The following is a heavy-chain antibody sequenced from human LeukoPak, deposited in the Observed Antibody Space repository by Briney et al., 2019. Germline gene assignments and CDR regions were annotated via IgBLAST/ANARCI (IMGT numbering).Heavy chain of an antibody. CDR2: ISAYNHNT. Sequence: ASVKVSCKASGYTFTGYYIHWVRQAPGQGLEWMGWISAYNHNTNYAQKFQGRVTMTIDTSTTTVYMELRSLRSDDTAIYYCARDLMYCDTMSCYDGDFDYWGQGTPVTVSS. CDR1: GYTFTGYY. J-gene: IGHJ4*02. CDR3: ARDLMYCDTMSCYDGDFDY. D-gene: IGHD2-2*01. V-gene: IGHV1-18*04.